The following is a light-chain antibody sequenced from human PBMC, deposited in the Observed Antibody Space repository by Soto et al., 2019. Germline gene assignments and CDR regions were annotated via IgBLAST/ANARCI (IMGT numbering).Light chain of an antibody. V-gene: IGLV2-14*01. CDR1: SNDVGGYNY. CDR3: SSYTTSSVWM. Sequence: QSVLTQPASVSGSPGQSITISCTGTSNDVGGYNYVSWYQQHPGKAPKLMISEVTNRTSGVSNRFSGSKSGNTASLTISGLQAEDEADYYCSSYTTSSVWMFGGGTKLTVL. CDR2: EVT. J-gene: IGLJ3*02.